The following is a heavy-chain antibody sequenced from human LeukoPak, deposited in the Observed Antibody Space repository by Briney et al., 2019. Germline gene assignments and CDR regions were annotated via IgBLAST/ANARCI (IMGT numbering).Heavy chain of an antibody. D-gene: IGHD3-10*01. CDR3: ARGSMVRGVIIKGLNYFDY. V-gene: IGHV4-39*07. CDR2: IYYSGST. J-gene: IGHJ4*02. Sequence: SETLSLTCTVSGGSISSSSYYWGWIRQPPGKGLEWIGSIYYSGSTCYNPSLKSRVTISVDTSKNQFSLKLSSVTAADTAVYYCARGSMVRGVIIKGLNYFDYWGQGTLVTVSS. CDR1: GGSISSSSYY.